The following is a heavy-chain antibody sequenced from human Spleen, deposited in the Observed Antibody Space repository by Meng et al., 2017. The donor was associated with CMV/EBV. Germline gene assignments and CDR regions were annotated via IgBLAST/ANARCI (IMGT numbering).Heavy chain of an antibody. J-gene: IGHJ4*02. Sequence: GSLRLSCAVSGASISSGNWWSWVRQPPGKGLEWIGEIFHSGSTNYNPSLKSRVTISVDKSKNQFSLRLRSVTAADTAVYYCARQMTMVQRDWGQGTLVTVSS. CDR2: IFHSGST. D-gene: IGHD4/OR15-4a*01. CDR3: ARQMTMVQRD. V-gene: IGHV4-4*02. CDR1: GASISSGNW.